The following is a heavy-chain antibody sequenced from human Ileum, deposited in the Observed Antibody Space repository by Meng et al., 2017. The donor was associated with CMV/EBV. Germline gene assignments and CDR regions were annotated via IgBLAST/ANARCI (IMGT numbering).Heavy chain of an antibody. Sequence: QVLLVQAGAEGKRPGAVVKVSGEASGGTFSSDAISWVRHAPGQGLEWMGVISPIFRTSNYAQKFQGRLTITADESTSTAYMELSSLTSGDTAVYYCATSGRGPKYYFDYWGQGTLVTVSS. V-gene: IGHV1-69*12. J-gene: IGHJ4*02. CDR3: ATSGRGPKYYFDY. D-gene: IGHD1-14*01. CDR2: ISPIFRTS. CDR1: GGTFSSDA.